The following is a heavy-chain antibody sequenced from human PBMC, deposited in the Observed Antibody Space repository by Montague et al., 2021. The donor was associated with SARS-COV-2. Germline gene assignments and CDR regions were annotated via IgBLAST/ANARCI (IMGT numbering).Heavy chain of an antibody. D-gene: IGHD4-17*01. J-gene: IGHJ5*02. CDR1: GFTISSYW. V-gene: IGHV3-7*01. CDR3: TRDRDYGDYLNWFNP. Sequence: SLRLSCAASGFTISSYWMSWVRQAPGKGLEWVANIQQDGSDKYYLDSVRGRFTIFRDNAKNSLYLQMNSLTAEDTGVYYCTRDRDYGDYLNWFNPWGQGTLVTVSS. CDR2: IQQDGSDK.